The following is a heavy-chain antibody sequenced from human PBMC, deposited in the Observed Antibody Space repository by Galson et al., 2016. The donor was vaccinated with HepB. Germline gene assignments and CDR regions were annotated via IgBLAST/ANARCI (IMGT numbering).Heavy chain of an antibody. D-gene: IGHD3-3*01. CDR3: AREKIFGVVRPYFDL. CDR2: ISGSGGST. V-gene: IGHV3-23*01. Sequence: SLRLSCAASGFTFNNYDMTWVRQAPGKGLEWVSTISGSGGSTDYADSVKGRFTISRDNSKNTLYLQMNSLRAEDTAVYYCAREKIFGVVRPYFDLWGRGTLVTVSS. J-gene: IGHJ2*01. CDR1: GFTFNNYD.